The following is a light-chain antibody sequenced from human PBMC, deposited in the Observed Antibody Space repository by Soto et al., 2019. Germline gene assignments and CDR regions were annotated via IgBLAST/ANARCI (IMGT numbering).Light chain of an antibody. J-gene: IGKJ1*01. CDR3: QQSYSTPRT. CDR1: QSISSY. V-gene: IGKV1-39*01. Sequence: DIQMNQSTSSLSASVGDRVTITCRASQSISSYLNWYQQKPWKAPNLLIYAASSLQSGVPSRFSGRGSGTDFTLTISSLQTEDFGTYDCQQSYSTPRTFGQGTKVAIK. CDR2: AAS.